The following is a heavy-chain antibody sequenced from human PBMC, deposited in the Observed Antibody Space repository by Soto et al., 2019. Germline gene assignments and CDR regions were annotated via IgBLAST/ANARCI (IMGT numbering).Heavy chain of an antibody. J-gene: IGHJ5*02. CDR1: GGSISSSSYY. D-gene: IGHD2-2*01. CDR2: IYYSGST. V-gene: IGHV4-39*01. CDR3: ARLGGVNGYCISTSCYVYWFDP. Sequence: QLQLQESGPGLVKPSETLSLTCTVSGGSISSSSYYWGWIRQPPGKGLEWIGSIYYSGSTYYNPSLKSRVTISVDTSKNQFSLKLSSVTAADTAVYYCARLGGVNGYCISTSCYVYWFDPWGQGTLVTVSS.